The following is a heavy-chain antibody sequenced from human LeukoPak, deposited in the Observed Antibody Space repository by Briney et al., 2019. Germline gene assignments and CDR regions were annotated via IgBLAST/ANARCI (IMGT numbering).Heavy chain of an antibody. D-gene: IGHD1-26*01. CDR1: GFTFSSYW. CDR3: AGSGTYYVMSDF. V-gene: IGHV3-74*01. J-gene: IGHJ4*02. CDR2: INSDGSGT. Sequence: GSLGLSFSASGFTFSSYWMHLVRQVPGKGVVWVSRINSDGSGTSYADSVKGRFTISRDNAKNTVYLQMNGLRADDTAVYYCAGSGTYYVMSDFWGQGTLVTVSS.